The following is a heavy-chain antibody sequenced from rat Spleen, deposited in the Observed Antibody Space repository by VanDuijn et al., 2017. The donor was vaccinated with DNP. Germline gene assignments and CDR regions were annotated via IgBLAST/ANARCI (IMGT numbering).Heavy chain of an antibody. V-gene: IGHV5-25*01. CDR2: IFTSGNRA. Sequence: EVQLVESGGGLVQPGRSMKLSCAASGFTFSNSDMAWVRQAPKKGLEWVATIFTSGNRAFYPDSVEGRFTISRDNAKSRLYLQMNSLKSEDTATYYCAGQGANLPFDYWGQGVMVTVSS. CDR3: AGQGANLPFDY. D-gene: IGHD5-1*01. CDR1: GFTFSNSD. J-gene: IGHJ2*01.